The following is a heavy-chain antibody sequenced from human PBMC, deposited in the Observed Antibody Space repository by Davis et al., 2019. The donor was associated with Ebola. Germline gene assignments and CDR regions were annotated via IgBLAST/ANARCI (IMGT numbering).Heavy chain of an antibody. V-gene: IGHV1-69*04. CDR1: GGAFNTYT. CDR3: ARDRDGSPGGYYFDH. J-gene: IGHJ4*02. D-gene: IGHD3-3*01. CDR2: IVPILGVA. Sequence: AASVKVSCKTSGGAFNTYTINWVRQAPGHGLEWVGKIVPILGVANYAQKFQGRVTITADRSTDTAYMQLNSLTSDDTAVYYCARDRDGSPGGYYFDHWGQGTLVTVSS.